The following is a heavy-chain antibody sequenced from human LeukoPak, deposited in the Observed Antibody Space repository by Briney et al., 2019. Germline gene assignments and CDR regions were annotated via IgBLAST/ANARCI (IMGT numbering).Heavy chain of an antibody. CDR1: GFTFSSYV. V-gene: IGHV3-30-3*01. CDR3: AKDSPGYGVGAFDI. D-gene: IGHD4-17*01. CDR2: ISYDGSNK. Sequence: GGSLRLSCAASGFTFSSYVMHWVRQAPGKGLEWVADISYDGSNKYYADSVKGRFTISRDNSKNTLYLQMNSLRAEDTAVYYCAKDSPGYGVGAFDIWGQGTMVTVSS. J-gene: IGHJ3*02.